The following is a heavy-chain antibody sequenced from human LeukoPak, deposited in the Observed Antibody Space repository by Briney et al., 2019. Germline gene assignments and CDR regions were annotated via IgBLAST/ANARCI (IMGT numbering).Heavy chain of an antibody. D-gene: IGHD3-10*01. CDR2: IIPILGIA. CDR1: GGTFSSYA. Sequence: ASVKVSCKASGGTFSSYAISWVRQAPGQGLEWMGRIIPILGIANYAQKFQDRVTITADKSTSTAYMELSSLRSEDTAVYYCARVVMVRGGGSNWFDPWGQGTLVTVSS. J-gene: IGHJ5*02. V-gene: IGHV1-69*04. CDR3: ARVVMVRGGGSNWFDP.